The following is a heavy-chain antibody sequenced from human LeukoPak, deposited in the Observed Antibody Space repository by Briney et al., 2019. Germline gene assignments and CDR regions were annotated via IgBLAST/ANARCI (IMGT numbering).Heavy chain of an antibody. D-gene: IGHD2-15*01. J-gene: IGHJ4*02. CDR3: ARESGRYCSGAGCYAFDY. Sequence: PGGSLRLSCAASGFTFSRYAMHWVRQAPGEGLEWVAVISYDGSNKNYADSVKGRFTISRDNSKNTLYLEMNGLRPEDTAVYYCARESGRYCSGAGCYAFDYWGQGTLVTVSS. CDR1: GFTFSRYA. V-gene: IGHV3-30-3*01. CDR2: ISYDGSNK.